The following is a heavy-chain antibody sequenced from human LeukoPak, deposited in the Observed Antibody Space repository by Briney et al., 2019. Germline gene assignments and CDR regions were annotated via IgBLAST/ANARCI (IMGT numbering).Heavy chain of an antibody. CDR2: ISGSGGST. CDR3: ATPHPATYGDYRTLYY. J-gene: IGHJ4*02. V-gene: IGHV3-23*01. CDR1: GVTFSSYA. D-gene: IGHD4-17*01. Sequence: GGSLRLSCAVSGVTFSSYAMSWVRQTPGKGLEWVSTISGSGGSTYYADSVKGRFTSSRDNSKNTLYLQMSSLRPEDTAVYYCATPHPATYGDYRTLYYWGQGTLVTVSS.